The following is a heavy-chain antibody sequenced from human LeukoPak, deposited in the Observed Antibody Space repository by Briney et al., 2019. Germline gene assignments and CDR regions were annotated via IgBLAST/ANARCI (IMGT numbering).Heavy chain of an antibody. V-gene: IGHV1-18*01. CDR3: ARPISGNYGGFDY. Sequence: ASVKVSCKASGYTFNSYGITWVRQAPGQGLEWMGWISVYNGNKNYAQKFQGRVTMTTDTSTSTAYMELRRLRSDDTAVYYCARPISGNYGGFDYWGQGTQVTVSS. D-gene: IGHD1-26*01. CDR2: ISVYNGNK. J-gene: IGHJ4*02. CDR1: GYTFNSYG.